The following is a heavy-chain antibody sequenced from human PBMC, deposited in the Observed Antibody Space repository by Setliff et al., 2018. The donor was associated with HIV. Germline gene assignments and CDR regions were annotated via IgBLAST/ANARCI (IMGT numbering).Heavy chain of an antibody. CDR3: ARHNTGYSYGYDYYYYYMDD. J-gene: IGHJ6*03. D-gene: IGHD5-18*01. CDR2: IYESGST. Sequence: PSETLSLTCTVSGGSTSSRSYYWGWIRQPPGKGLEWIGSIYESGSTYYNPSLKSRVTISVDTSKNQFSLKLSSVTAADTAVYYCARHNTGYSYGYDYYYYYMDDWGKGTTVTVSS. CDR1: GGSTSSRSYY. V-gene: IGHV4-39*01.